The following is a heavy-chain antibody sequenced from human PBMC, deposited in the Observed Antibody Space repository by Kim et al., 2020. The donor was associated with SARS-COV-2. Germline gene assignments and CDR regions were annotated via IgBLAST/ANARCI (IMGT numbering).Heavy chain of an antibody. Sequence: SETLSLTCTVSGGSISSGGYYWSWIRQHPGKGLEWIGYIYYSGSTYYNPSLKSRVTISVDTSKNQFSLKLSSVTAADTAVYYCARASSSYNWFDPWGQGTLVTVSS. CDR2: IYYSGST. J-gene: IGHJ5*02. CDR1: GGSISSGGYY. V-gene: IGHV4-31*03. D-gene: IGHD6-6*01. CDR3: ARASSSYNWFDP.